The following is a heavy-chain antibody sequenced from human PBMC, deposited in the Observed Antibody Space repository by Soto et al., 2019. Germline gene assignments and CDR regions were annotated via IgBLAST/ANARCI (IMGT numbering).Heavy chain of an antibody. CDR3: YNREKYNRSWYYFDY. Sequence: PGGSLRLSCAASGFTFSSYAMSWVRQAPGKGREWVSAISGSGGSTYYADSVKGRFTISRDNSKNMLYLQMNSLRTEDTAVYYFYNREKYNRSWYYFDYWGQGTLVTVSS. CDR1: GFTFSSYA. J-gene: IGHJ4*02. V-gene: IGHV3-23*01. D-gene: IGHD6-13*01. CDR2: ISGSGGST.